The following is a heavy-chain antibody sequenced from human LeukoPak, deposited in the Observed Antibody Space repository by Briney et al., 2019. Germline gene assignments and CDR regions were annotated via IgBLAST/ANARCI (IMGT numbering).Heavy chain of an antibody. CDR2: IYYSGST. CDR1: GGSISSYY. Sequence: RSSETLSLTCTVSGGSISSYYWSWIRQPPGKGLEWIGYIYYSGSTNYNPSLKSRVTISVDTSKNQFSLKLSSVTATDTAVYYCERLHGYGYGSPWGQGTLVTVSS. J-gene: IGHJ5*02. CDR3: ERLHGYGYGSP. D-gene: IGHD5-18*01. V-gene: IGHV4-59*12.